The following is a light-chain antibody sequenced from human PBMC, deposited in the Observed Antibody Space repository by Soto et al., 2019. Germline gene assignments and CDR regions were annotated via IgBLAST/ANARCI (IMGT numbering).Light chain of an antibody. J-gene: IGLJ2*01. Sequence: QSALTQPRSVSGSPGQSVTISCTGTSGDVGGYNYVSWYQQHPGKAPKLMIYDVSKRPSGVPDLFSGSKSGNTASLTISGLQAEDDADYYCCSYAGSYSWVFGGGTKLTVL. CDR3: CSYAGSYSWV. CDR1: SGDVGGYNY. V-gene: IGLV2-11*01. CDR2: DVS.